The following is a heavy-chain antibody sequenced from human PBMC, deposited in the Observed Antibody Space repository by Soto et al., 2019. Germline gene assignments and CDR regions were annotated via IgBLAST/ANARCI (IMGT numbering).Heavy chain of an antibody. D-gene: IGHD3-22*01. CDR1: GDSISNNKW. J-gene: IGHJ1*01. Sequence: PSETLSLTCSVSGDSISNNKWWSWVRQPPGKGLEWIREMHHSGSIHYNASLKSRATLSVDKSRNQFSLQLTSVTAADTALYYCATKYYSDSSDYYPLAEYFPHWGQGALVTVSS. V-gene: IGHV4-4*02. CDR2: MHHSGSI. CDR3: ATKYYSDSSDYYPLAEYFPH.